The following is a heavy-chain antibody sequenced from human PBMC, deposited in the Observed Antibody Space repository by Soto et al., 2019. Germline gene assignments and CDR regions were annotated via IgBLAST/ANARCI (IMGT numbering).Heavy chain of an antibody. CDR2: ISGSGGST. J-gene: IGHJ3*02. D-gene: IGHD6-19*01. V-gene: IGHV3-23*01. Sequence: GGSLRLSCAASGFTFSSYAMSWVRQAPGKGLEWVSAISGSGGSTYYADSVKGRFTISRDNSKNTLYLQMNSLRAEDTTVYYCATQETGYSSGWDEGAFDIWGQGTMVTVSS. CDR3: ATQETGYSSGWDEGAFDI. CDR1: GFTFSSYA.